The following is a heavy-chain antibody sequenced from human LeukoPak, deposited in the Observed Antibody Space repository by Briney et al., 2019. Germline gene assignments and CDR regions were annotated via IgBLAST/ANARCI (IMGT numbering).Heavy chain of an antibody. Sequence: SVKVSCKASGGTFSSYAISWVRQAPGQGLEWMGRIIPIFGTANYAQKFQGRVTITTDESTSTAYMELSSLRSEDTAVYYCARALYGDYYFDYWGQGTLVTVSS. J-gene: IGHJ4*02. CDR1: GGTFSSYA. CDR2: IIPIFGTA. D-gene: IGHD4-17*01. V-gene: IGHV1-69*05. CDR3: ARALYGDYYFDY.